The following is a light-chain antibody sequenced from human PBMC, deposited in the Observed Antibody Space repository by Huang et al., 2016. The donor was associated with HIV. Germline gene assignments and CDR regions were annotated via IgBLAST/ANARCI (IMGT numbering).Light chain of an antibody. Sequence: EIVMTQSPATLSVSPGERATLSCRASQSGSINLAWYQQRPGQAPRLLIYGAATRATGIPARVSGSGSGTDFTLTISSLQSEDFAVYYCQQYNNWPRTFGQGTKVEIK. CDR3: QQYNNWPRT. CDR1: QSGSIN. CDR2: GAA. V-gene: IGKV3-15*01. J-gene: IGKJ1*01.